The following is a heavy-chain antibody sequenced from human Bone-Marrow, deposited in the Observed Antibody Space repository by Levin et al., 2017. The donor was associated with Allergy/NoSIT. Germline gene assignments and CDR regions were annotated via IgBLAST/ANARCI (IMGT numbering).Heavy chain of an antibody. Sequence: GESLKISCAASGFTFRSFAMHWVRQAPGKGLEWVAVISYDGSNEYYPDSAKGRFTISRDNSKNTLYLQINSLTTEDTAVYYCARGSGFLYYFEDWGQGALVTVSS. J-gene: IGHJ4*02. CDR3: ARGSGFLYYFED. D-gene: IGHD5-12*01. V-gene: IGHV3-30*04. CDR1: GFTFRSFA. CDR2: ISYDGSNE.